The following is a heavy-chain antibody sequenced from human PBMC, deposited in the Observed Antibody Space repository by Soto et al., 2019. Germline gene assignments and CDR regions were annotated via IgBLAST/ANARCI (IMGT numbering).Heavy chain of an antibody. Sequence: SETLSLTCTVSGGSISSYYWSWIRQPPGKGLEWIGYIYYSGSTNYNPSLKSRVTISVDTSKNQFSLKLSSVTAADTAVYYCARAAFYSGIDYWGQGTLVTVSS. CDR3: ARAAFYSGIDY. J-gene: IGHJ4*02. CDR1: GGSISSYY. CDR2: IYYSGST. V-gene: IGHV4-59*01. D-gene: IGHD5-12*01.